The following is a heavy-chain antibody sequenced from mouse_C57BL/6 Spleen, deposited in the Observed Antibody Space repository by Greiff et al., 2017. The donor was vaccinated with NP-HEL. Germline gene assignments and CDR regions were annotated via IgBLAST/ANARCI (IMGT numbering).Heavy chain of an antibody. J-gene: IGHJ4*01. CDR2: IHPNSGST. Sequence: QVQLQQPGAELVKPGASVKLSCKASGYTFTSYWMHWVKQRPGQGLEWIGMIHPNSGSTNYNEKFKSKATLTVDKSSSTAYMQLSSLTSDDSAVYYCAKSYSNYENYAMDYWGQGTSVTVSS. CDR1: GYTFTSYW. V-gene: IGHV1-64*01. D-gene: IGHD2-5*01. CDR3: AKSYSNYENYAMDY.